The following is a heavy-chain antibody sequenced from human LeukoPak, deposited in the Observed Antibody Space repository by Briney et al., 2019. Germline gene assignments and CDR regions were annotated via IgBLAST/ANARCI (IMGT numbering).Heavy chain of an antibody. CDR3: ARGPYYYYDSSGYRDD. V-gene: IGHV3-53*04. CDR1: GFTVSSSY. D-gene: IGHD3-22*01. Sequence: GGSLTLSCAASGFTVSSSYMSWVRQAPGKGLEWVSVIYSGGSTYYADSVKGRFTISRHNSKNTLYLQMNSLRAEDTAVYYCARGPYYYYDSSGYRDDWGQGTLVTVSS. CDR2: IYSGGST. J-gene: IGHJ4*02.